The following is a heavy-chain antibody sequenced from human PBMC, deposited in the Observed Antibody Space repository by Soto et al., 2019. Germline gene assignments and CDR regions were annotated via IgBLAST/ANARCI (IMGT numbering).Heavy chain of an antibody. CDR1: GGSISSADYY. V-gene: IGHV4-30-4*01. CDR2: IYYSGST. CDR3: ARHRAYYYGMDV. J-gene: IGHJ6*02. Sequence: PSETVSLTCTVSGGSISSADYYWSWIRQPPGEGLEWIGYIYYSGSTYYNPSLKSRVTISVDTSKNQFSLKLSSVTAADTAVYYCARHRAYYYGMDVCRQGTRVTVAS.